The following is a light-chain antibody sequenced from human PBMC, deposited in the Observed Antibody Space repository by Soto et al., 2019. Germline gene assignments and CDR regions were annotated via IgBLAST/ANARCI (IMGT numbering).Light chain of an antibody. Sequence: QSALTQPASVSESPGQSITISCTGTNSDVGGYTYVSWYQQHPGKAPKLMIYDVSNRPSGVSNRFSGSKSGNTASLTISGLQADDEADYYCSSYTSSSTPYVFGTGTKLTVL. CDR2: DVS. CDR3: SSYTSSSTPYV. J-gene: IGLJ1*01. V-gene: IGLV2-14*03. CDR1: NSDVGGYTY.